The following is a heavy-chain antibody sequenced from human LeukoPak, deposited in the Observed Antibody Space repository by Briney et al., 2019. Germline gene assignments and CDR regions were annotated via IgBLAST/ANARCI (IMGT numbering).Heavy chain of an antibody. CDR3: AREDSYGSYYFDS. CDR1: GDSISSYY. V-gene: IGHV4-4*07. CDR2: IYPSGST. D-gene: IGHD5-18*01. Sequence: PSETLSLTCTVSGDSISSYYCSWIRQPAGKGLEWIGRIYPSGSTNHNPSLKSRVTMSVDTSKNHFSLTLTSVTAADTAIYYCAREDSYGSYYFDSWGRGTLVTVSS. J-gene: IGHJ4*02.